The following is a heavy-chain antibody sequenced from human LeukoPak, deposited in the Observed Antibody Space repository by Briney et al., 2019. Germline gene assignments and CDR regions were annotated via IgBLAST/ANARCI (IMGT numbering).Heavy chain of an antibody. CDR1: GFTFSSYA. J-gene: IGHJ4*02. CDR3: AKDRLWFGEVVGAFDY. CDR2: ISGSGGST. Sequence: PGGSLRLSCAASGFTFSSYAMSWVRQAPGKGLEWVSAISGSGGSTYYADSVKGRFTISRDNSKNTLYLQMNSLRAEDTAVYYCAKDRLWFGEVVGAFDYWGQGTLVTVSS. D-gene: IGHD3-10*01. V-gene: IGHV3-23*01.